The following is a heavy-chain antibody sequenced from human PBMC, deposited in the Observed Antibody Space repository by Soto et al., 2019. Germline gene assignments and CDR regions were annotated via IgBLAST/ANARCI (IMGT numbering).Heavy chain of an antibody. Sequence: GGSLRLSCAASGFTFSSYGMHWVRQAPGKGLEWVAVIWYDGSNKYYADSVKGRFTISRDNSKNTLYLQMNSLRAEDTAVYYCAREEGFTMVRALISGYYYGMDVWGQGTTVTVSS. D-gene: IGHD3-10*01. CDR3: AREEGFTMVRALISGYYYGMDV. J-gene: IGHJ6*02. CDR2: IWYDGSNK. V-gene: IGHV3-33*01. CDR1: GFTFSSYG.